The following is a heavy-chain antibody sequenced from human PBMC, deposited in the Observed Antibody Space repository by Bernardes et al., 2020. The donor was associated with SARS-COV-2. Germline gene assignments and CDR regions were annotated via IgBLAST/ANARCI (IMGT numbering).Heavy chain of an antibody. V-gene: IGHV1-18*01. CDR3: ARDSQGEDYYYGMDV. J-gene: IGHJ6*02. CDR1: GYTFTSYG. Sequence: ASVKVSCKASGYTFTSYGISWVRQAPGQGLEWMGWISAYNGNTNYAQKLQGRVTMTTDTSTSTAYMELRSLRSDDTAVYYCARDSQGEDYYYGMDVWGQGTTVTVSS. D-gene: IGHD3-16*01. CDR2: ISAYNGNT.